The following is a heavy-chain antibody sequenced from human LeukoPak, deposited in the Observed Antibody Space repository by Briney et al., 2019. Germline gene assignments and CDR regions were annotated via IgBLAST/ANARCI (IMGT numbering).Heavy chain of an antibody. CDR3: TRVRAAEAYGDYVYFDY. Sequence: GGSLRLSCTASGFTFSDYAMSWVRQAPGKGLEWVGFIRSKAYGGTTEYAASVKGRFTISRDDSKSIAYLQMNSLKTEDTAVYYCTRVRAAEAYGDYVYFDYWGQGTLVTVSS. V-gene: IGHV3-49*04. CDR2: IRSKAYGGTT. D-gene: IGHD4-17*01. CDR1: GFTFSDYA. J-gene: IGHJ4*02.